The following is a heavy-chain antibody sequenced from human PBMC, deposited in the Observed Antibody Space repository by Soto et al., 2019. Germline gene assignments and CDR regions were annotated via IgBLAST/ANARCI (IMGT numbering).Heavy chain of an antibody. D-gene: IGHD4-17*01. Sequence: EVQLLESGGGLVQPGGSLRLSCAASGFTFSTYAMSWVRQAPGKGLEWVSAISGRGGSTYYADSVKGRFTISRDNSKNTLYLQMNSLRAEDTAVYYCAKDPRQTTVVTVGYFHHWGQGTLVTVSS. CDR2: ISGRGGST. V-gene: IGHV3-23*01. CDR1: GFTFSTYA. CDR3: AKDPRQTTVVTVGYFHH. J-gene: IGHJ1*01.